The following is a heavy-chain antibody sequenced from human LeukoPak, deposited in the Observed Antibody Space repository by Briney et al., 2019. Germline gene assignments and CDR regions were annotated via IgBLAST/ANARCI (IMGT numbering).Heavy chain of an antibody. CDR3: ARVLSYRPYDAFDI. D-gene: IGHD1-26*01. CDR1: GYSISSSNW. Sequence: SETLSLTCAVSGYSISSSNWGGWIRQPPGKGLEWIGYIYYSGSTYYNPSLKSRVTMSVDTSKNQFSLKLSSVTAVDTAVYYCARVLSYRPYDAFDIWGQGTMVTVSS. V-gene: IGHV4-28*03. CDR2: IYYSGST. J-gene: IGHJ3*02.